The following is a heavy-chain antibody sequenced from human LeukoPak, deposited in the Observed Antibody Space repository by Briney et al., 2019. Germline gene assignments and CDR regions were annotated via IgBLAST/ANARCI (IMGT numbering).Heavy chain of an antibody. CDR1: GFTFSTFA. Sequence: GGSLRLSCAASGFTFSTFAMIWVRQPPGKGLEWVSAIGSRGVSAYYADSVKGRFSISRDNSKNTVYLQMNSLRAEDTAVYFCAKGIGRTGSSGNLDFRRSVGWDAFDVWGQGTLVTVSS. J-gene: IGHJ3*01. V-gene: IGHV3-23*01. CDR2: IGSRGVSA. CDR3: AKGIGRTGSSGNLDFRRSVGWDAFDV. D-gene: IGHD3-10*01.